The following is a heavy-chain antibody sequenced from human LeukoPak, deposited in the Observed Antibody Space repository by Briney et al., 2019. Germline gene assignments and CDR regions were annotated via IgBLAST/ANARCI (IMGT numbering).Heavy chain of an antibody. CDR2: INSDGSST. CDR1: GFTFSSYW. Sequence: GGSLRLSCAASGFTFSSYWMHWVRQAPGKGLVWVSRINSDGSSTSYADSVKGRFTISRDNAKNTLYLQMNSLRAEDTAVYYCVRVYRGYFDSSGYYYYYYYMDVWGKGTTVTISS. V-gene: IGHV3-74*01. CDR3: VRVYRGYFDSSGYYYYYYYMDV. D-gene: IGHD3-22*01. J-gene: IGHJ6*03.